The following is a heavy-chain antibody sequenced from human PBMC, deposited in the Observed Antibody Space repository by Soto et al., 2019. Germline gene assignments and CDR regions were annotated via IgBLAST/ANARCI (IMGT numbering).Heavy chain of an antibody. J-gene: IGHJ4*02. CDR3: VRVGNNVKLDY. V-gene: IGHV3-72*01. CDR1: GFTFRDHD. D-gene: IGHD2-8*01. CDR2: TKDKANSYTT. Sequence: GGSLRLSCAAFGFTFRDHDMDWVRQAPGKGLEWVGRTKDKANSYTTDYAASVKGRFIISRDDSENSLFLQMNNLKTEDTAVYYCVRVGNNVKLDYWGQGTLVTVSS.